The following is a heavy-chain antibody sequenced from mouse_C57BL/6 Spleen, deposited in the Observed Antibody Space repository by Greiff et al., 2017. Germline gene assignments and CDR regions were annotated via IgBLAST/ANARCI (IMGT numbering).Heavy chain of an antibody. V-gene: IGHV1-69*01. Sequence: QVQLKQPGAELVMPGASVKLSCKASGYTFTSYWMHWVKQRPGQGLEWIGEIDPSDSYTNYNQKFKGKSTLTVDKSSSTAYMQLSSLTSEDSAVYYCARGATVVAEFDYWGQGTTLTVSS. CDR3: ARGATVVAEFDY. CDR1: GYTFTSYW. CDR2: IDPSDSYT. D-gene: IGHD1-1*01. J-gene: IGHJ2*01.